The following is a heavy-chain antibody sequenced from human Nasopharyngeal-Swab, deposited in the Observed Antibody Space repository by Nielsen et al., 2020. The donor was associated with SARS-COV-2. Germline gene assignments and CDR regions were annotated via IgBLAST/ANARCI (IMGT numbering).Heavy chain of an antibody. J-gene: IGHJ3*02. CDR3: ARTAIEGGYYRGDAFDI. Sequence: GESLKISCKGSGYSFISYWIGWVLQMPGKGLEWMGIIYPGYSDTRYSPSFQGQVTISADKSINTAYLQWSSLKASDTAMYYCARTAIEGGYYRGDAFDIWGQGTMVTVSS. D-gene: IGHD3-22*01. CDR1: GYSFISYW. V-gene: IGHV5-51*01. CDR2: IYPGYSDT.